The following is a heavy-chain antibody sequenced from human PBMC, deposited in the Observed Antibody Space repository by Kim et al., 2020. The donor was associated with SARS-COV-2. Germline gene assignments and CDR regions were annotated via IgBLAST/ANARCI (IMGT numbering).Heavy chain of an antibody. CDR2: IKSKTDGGTT. CDR1: GFTFSNAW. J-gene: IGHJ4*02. V-gene: IGHV3-15*01. Sequence: GGSLRLSCAASGFTFSNAWMSWVRQAPGKGLEWVGRIKSKTDGGTTDYAAPVKGRFTISRDDSKNTLYLQMNSLKTEDTAVYYCTTGGLTGYCSGGSCYSGFLFGYWGQGTLVTVSS. D-gene: IGHD2-15*01. CDR3: TTGGLTGYCSGGSCYSGFLFGY.